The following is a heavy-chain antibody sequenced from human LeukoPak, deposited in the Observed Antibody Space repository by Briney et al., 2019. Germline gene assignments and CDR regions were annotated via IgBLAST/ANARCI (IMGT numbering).Heavy chain of an antibody. V-gene: IGHV4-39*01. CDR2: IYYSGST. Sequence: NPSETLSLTCTVSGGSISSSSYYWGWIRQPPGKGLEWIGSIYYSGSTYYNPSLKSRVTISVDTSKNQFSLKLSSVTAADTAVYYCARRTMVRGVIIKGKPFDPWGQGTLVTVSS. CDR3: ARRTMVRGVIIKGKPFDP. J-gene: IGHJ5*02. CDR1: GGSISSSSYY. D-gene: IGHD3-10*01.